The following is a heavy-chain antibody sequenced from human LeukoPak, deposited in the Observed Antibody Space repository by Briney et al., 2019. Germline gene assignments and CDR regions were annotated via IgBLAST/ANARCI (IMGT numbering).Heavy chain of an antibody. CDR1: GFTLSSNW. CDR2: INSDGSNR. D-gene: IGHD6-19*01. CDR3: AMQWLSPFDS. J-gene: IGHJ4*02. Sequence: PGGSLRLSCAASGFTLSSNWMHWVRQAPGKGLVWVARINSDGSNRNYADSVKGRFTISRDNAKNTLYLLMNSLRAEDTAVYYCAMQWLSPFDSWGQGTLVTVSS. V-gene: IGHV3-74*01.